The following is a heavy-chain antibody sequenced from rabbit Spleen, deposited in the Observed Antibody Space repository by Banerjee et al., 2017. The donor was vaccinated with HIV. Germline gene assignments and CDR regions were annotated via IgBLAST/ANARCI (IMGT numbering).Heavy chain of an antibody. D-gene: IGHD4-1*01. J-gene: IGHJ4*01. CDR3: ARDLAGVIGWNLNL. V-gene: IGHV1S45*01. CDR1: GFSFSSSYY. Sequence: QEQLVESGGGLVQPEGSLTLTCTASGFSFSSSYYMCWVRQAPGKGLEWIGCIYTGSSGTTWYASWAKGRFTITSNTNQNTVTLQMTSLTAADTATYFCARDLAGVIGWNLNLWGQGTLVTVS. CDR2: IYTGSSGTT.